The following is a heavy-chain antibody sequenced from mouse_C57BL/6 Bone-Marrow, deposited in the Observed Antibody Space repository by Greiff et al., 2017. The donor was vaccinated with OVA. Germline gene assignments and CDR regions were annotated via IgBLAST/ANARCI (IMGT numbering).Heavy chain of an antibody. D-gene: IGHD2-3*01. CDR2: ISSGSSTI. Sequence: DVKLVESGGGLVKPGGSLKLSCAASGFTFSDYGMHWVRQAPEKGLEWVAYISSGSSTIYYADTVKGRFTISRDNAKNTLFLQMTSLRSEDTAMYYCARSLDGYHFDYWGQGTTLTVSS. CDR1: GFTFSDYG. V-gene: IGHV5-17*01. CDR3: ARSLDGYHFDY. J-gene: IGHJ2*01.